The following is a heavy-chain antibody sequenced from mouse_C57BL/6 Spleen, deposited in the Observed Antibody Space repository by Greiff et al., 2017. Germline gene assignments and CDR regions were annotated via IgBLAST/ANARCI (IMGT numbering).Heavy chain of an antibody. CDR1: GFSLTSYG. CDR2: IWSGGST. Sequence: VKLVESGPGLVQPSQSLSITCTVSGFSLTSYGVHWVRQPPGKGLEWLGVIWSGGSTDYNAAFISRLSISKDNSKSQVFFKMNSLQADDTAIYYCAKERSYGNYERVFDYWGQGTTLTVSS. V-gene: IGHV2-4*01. J-gene: IGHJ2*01. D-gene: IGHD2-1*01. CDR3: AKERSYGNYERVFDY.